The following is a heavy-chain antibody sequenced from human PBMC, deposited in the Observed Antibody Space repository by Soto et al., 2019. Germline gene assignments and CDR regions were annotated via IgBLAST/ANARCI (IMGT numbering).Heavy chain of an antibody. CDR1: GFTFSSYG. J-gene: IGHJ6*02. Sequence: QVQLVESGGGVVQPGRSLRLSCAASGFTFSSYGMHWVRQAPGKGLEWVAVIWYDGSNKYYADSVKGRFTISRDNSKNTLYLQMNSLRAEDTAVYYCAREGCGGDCYYYYYGMDVWGQGTTVTVSS. D-gene: IGHD2-21*02. CDR3: AREGCGGDCYYYYYGMDV. V-gene: IGHV3-33*01. CDR2: IWYDGSNK.